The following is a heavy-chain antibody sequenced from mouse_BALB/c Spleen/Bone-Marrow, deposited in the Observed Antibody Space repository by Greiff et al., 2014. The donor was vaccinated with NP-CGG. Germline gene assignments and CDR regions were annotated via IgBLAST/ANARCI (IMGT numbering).Heavy chain of an antibody. D-gene: IGHD1-1*01. V-gene: IGHV2-6-4*01. CDR2: IWGGGST. CDR3: ARVVATDWCFDV. J-gene: IGHJ1*01. CDR1: GFSLSRYS. Sequence: VKLEESGPGLVAPSQSLSITCTVSGFSLSRYSVHWVRQPPGKGLEWLGMIWGGGSTDYNSALKSRLNISKDNSKSQVFLKMNSLQTDDTAMYDGARVVATDWCFDVWGAGTTVTVSS.